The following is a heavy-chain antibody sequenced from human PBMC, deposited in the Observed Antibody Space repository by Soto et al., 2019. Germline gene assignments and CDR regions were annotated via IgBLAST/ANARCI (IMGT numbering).Heavy chain of an antibody. CDR3: ASPYSSSFYYYGLDV. V-gene: IGHV1-69*12. Sequence: QVQLVQSGAEVKKPGSSVKVSCKASGGTFSSYAIIWVRQAPGQGLEWMGGIIPIFGTANYAQKFQGRVTITADESTSTPYMELSSLRSEDTAVYYCASPYSSSFYYYGLDVWGQGTTVTVSS. CDR1: GGTFSSYA. CDR2: IIPIFGTA. J-gene: IGHJ6*02. D-gene: IGHD6-6*01.